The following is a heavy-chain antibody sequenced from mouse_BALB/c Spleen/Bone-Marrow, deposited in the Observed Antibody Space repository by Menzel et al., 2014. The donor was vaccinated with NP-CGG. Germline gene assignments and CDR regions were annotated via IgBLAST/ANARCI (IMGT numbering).Heavy chain of an antibody. Sequence: EVQLQQSGPDLVKPGASLKISRKASGYSFTGYYMYWLKQSHGKSLEWIGRVNPNNGGTTYNQKFKDKAILTVDKSSTIAYMELRSLTSEDSAVYYCARDAMDYWGQGTSVTVSS. CDR1: GYSFTGYY. CDR3: ARDAMDY. J-gene: IGHJ4*01. V-gene: IGHV1-18*01. CDR2: VNPNNGGT.